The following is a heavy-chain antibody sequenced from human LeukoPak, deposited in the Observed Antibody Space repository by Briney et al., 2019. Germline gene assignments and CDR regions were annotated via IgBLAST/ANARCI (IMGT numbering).Heavy chain of an antibody. CDR1: GGSFSGYY. CDR3: ARRVLRYFDWSKGINWFDP. V-gene: IGHV4-34*01. CDR2: INHSGST. Sequence: PSETLSLTCAVYGGSFSGYYWSWIRQPPGKGLEWIGEINHSGSTNYNPSLKSRVTISVDTSKNQFSLKLSSVTAADTAVYYCARRVLRYFDWSKGINWFDPWGQGTLVTVSS. D-gene: IGHD3-9*01. J-gene: IGHJ5*02.